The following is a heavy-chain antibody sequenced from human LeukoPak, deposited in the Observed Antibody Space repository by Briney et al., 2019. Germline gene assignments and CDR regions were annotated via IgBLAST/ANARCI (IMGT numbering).Heavy chain of an antibody. CDR2: INPSDGST. CDR1: GYTFTTYY. J-gene: IGHJ4*02. D-gene: IGHD2-2*01. V-gene: IGHV1-46*01. Sequence: ASVKVSCTASGYTFTTYYMHWVRQAPGQGLEWMGIINPSDGSTTYPQKFQGRVTMTRDTSASTIYVELSSLRSEDTAVYYCARRSHQLQSDYWGQGTLVTVSS. CDR3: ARRSHQLQSDY.